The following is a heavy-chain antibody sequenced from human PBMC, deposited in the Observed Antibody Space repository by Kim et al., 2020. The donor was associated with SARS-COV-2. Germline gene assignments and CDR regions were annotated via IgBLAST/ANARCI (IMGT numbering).Heavy chain of an antibody. CDR2: ISWNSGSI. J-gene: IGHJ4*01. Sequence: GGSLRLSCAASGFTFDDYAMHWVRQAPGKGLEWVSGISWNSGSIGYADSVKGRFTISRDNAKNSLYLQMNSLRAEDTALYYCAKGSTLGYTAMDTHNFD. CDR1: GFTFDDYA. V-gene: IGHV3-9*01. CDR3: AKGSTLGYTAMDTHNFD. D-gene: IGHD5-18*01.